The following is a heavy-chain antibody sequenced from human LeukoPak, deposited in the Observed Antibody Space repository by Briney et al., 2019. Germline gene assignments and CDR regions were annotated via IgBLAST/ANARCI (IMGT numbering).Heavy chain of an antibody. D-gene: IGHD2/OR15-2a*01. V-gene: IGHV3-23*01. Sequence: PGGSLRLSCAASGFTFGSYAMGWVCQAPGKGLEWVSTISGSGGITDYADSVKGRLTISRDNSKNTLYLQMNSLRGEDTAVYYCAKAQGTTYYFDYWGQGTLVTVSS. J-gene: IGHJ4*02. CDR3: AKAQGTTYYFDY. CDR2: ISGSGGIT. CDR1: GFTFGSYA.